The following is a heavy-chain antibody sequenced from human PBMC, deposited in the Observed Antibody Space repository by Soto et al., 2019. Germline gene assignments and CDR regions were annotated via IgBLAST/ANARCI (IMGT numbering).Heavy chain of an antibody. D-gene: IGHD3-10*01. CDR2: ISTSNGNT. CDR1: GYPFRNYG. V-gene: IGHV1-18*01. J-gene: IGHJ4*01. CDR3: ARRNARVFGWDYLDY. Sequence: VLLVQSGPEVKAPGASVKLSCKASGYPFRNYGITWVRQAPGQGLEWMGWISTSNGNTNYAQKLQGRVTMTTDTSTSTAYMDLRSLTSDDTDFYYCARRNARVFGWDYLDYWGHGTLVTVSS.